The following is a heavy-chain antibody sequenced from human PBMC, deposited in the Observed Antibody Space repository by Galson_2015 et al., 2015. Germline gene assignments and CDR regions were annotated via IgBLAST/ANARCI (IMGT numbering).Heavy chain of an antibody. J-gene: IGHJ6*02. Sequence: SETLSLTCAVSGGSISSSNWWSWVRQPPGKGLEWIGEIYHSGSTNYNPSLKSRVTISVDKSKNQFSLKLSSVTAADTAVYYCARETVVTPWGWEVDVWGQGTTVTVSS. V-gene: IGHV4-4*02. CDR3: ARETVVTPWGWEVDV. D-gene: IGHD4-23*01. CDR1: GGSISSSNW. CDR2: IYHSGST.